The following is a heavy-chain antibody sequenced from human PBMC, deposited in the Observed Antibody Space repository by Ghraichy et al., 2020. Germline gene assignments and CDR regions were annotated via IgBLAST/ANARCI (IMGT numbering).Heavy chain of an antibody. J-gene: IGHJ4*02. D-gene: IGHD2-15*01. CDR3: ARGYCRGGTCYSMADS. V-gene: IGHV3-21*01. Sequence: GSLRLSCAASGFTFGSFGMNWVRQAPGKGLDWVSYISKSGTYIYYADSVKGRFTISRDDAENSLFLTMNDLRAEDTAIYYCARGYCRGGTCYSMADSWGQGTLVTVSS. CDR2: ISKSGTYI. CDR1: GFTFGSFG.